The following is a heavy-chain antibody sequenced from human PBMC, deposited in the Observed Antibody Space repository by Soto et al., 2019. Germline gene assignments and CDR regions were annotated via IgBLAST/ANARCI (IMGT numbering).Heavy chain of an antibody. CDR1: GYTFTNYW. Sequence: GESLKLSCQGSGYTFTNYWIGWVRQMPGKGLEWMGIIFPGDSESRYSQSFQGQVTLSVDRSISTAYLQWSSLRASDTAMYYCARQNDFWSGFPEYWGQGTLVTVSS. D-gene: IGHD3-3*01. J-gene: IGHJ4*02. V-gene: IGHV5-51*01. CDR3: ARQNDFWSGFPEY. CDR2: IFPGDSES.